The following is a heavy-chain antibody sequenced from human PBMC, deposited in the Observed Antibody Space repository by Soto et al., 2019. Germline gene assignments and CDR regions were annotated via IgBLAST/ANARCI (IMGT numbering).Heavy chain of an antibody. J-gene: IGHJ5*02. CDR2: TYYRSKWYN. V-gene: IGHV6-1*01. D-gene: IGHD5-12*01. Sequence: SQTLSLTCVISGDSVSSNSAAWNWIRQSPSRGLEWLGRTYYRSKWYNDYALSVKSRITINPDTSKNHISLQLNSVTPEDTAVYYCAREWMSLKNWFHPWGQGTLVTVSS. CDR1: GDSVSSNSAA. CDR3: AREWMSLKNWFHP.